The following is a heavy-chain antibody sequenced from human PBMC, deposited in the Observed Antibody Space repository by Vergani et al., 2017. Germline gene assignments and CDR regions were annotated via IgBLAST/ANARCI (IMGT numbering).Heavy chain of an antibody. CDR2: IIPIFGTA. V-gene: IGHV1-69*12. Sequence: QVQLVQSGAEVKKPGSSVKVSCKASGGTFSSYAISWVRQAPGQGLEWMGGIIPIFGTANYAQKFQGRVTMTADESTSTAYMELSSLRSGDTAVYYCARDDGLTGTTGEKFDYWGQGTLVSVSS. J-gene: IGHJ4*02. CDR3: ARDDGLTGTTGEKFDY. D-gene: IGHD1-20*01. CDR1: GGTFSSYA.